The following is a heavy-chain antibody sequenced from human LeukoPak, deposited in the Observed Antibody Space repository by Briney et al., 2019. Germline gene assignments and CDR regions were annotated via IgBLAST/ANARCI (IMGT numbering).Heavy chain of an antibody. Sequence: PGGSLRLPCEASGFTFSRYWMSWVRQAPGKGLEWVANIKQDGSEKYYVDSVKGRFTISRDNAKNSLYLQMNSLRAEDTAVYYCARSGATYEGGWFDPWGQGTLVTVSS. V-gene: IGHV3-7*01. CDR3: ARSGATYEGGWFDP. D-gene: IGHD1-26*01. CDR2: IKQDGSEK. J-gene: IGHJ5*02. CDR1: GFTFSRYW.